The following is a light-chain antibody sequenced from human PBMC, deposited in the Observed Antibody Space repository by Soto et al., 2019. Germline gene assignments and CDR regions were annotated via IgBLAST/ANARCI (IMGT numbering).Light chain of an antibody. Sequence: QSVLTQPPSVSGAPGQRVTISCTGSSSNIGPGYDVHWYQQLPGTAPKLLIYANNKRPSGVLDRFSGSKSGTSASLAITGLQAEDEADYYCQSYDNSLSGAWVFGGGTKLTVL. J-gene: IGLJ3*02. CDR2: ANN. CDR3: QSYDNSLSGAWV. V-gene: IGLV1-40*01. CDR1: SSNIGPGYD.